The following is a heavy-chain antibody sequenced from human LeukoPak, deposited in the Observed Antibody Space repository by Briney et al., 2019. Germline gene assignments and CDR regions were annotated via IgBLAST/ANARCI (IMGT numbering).Heavy chain of an antibody. CDR2: IKADGSEK. Sequence: PGGSLRLSCAASGFSFSGHWMNWVRQPPGKGLEWVANIKADGSEKYYVDSVKGRFTISRDDAKRTVDLQMDNLRAEDTAIYYCAYRNNFDYWGQGALVTVSS. J-gene: IGHJ4*02. CDR3: AYRNNFDY. CDR1: GFSFSGHW. D-gene: IGHD1-26*01. V-gene: IGHV3-7*05.